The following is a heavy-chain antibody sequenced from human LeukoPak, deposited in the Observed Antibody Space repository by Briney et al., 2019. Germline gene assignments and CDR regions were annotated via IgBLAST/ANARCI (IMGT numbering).Heavy chain of an antibody. J-gene: IGHJ4*02. V-gene: IGHV1-18*04. CDR1: GYTFTGYY. D-gene: IGHD5-12*01. CDR2: ISAYNGNT. CDR3: ARLGYSGYDFGY. Sequence: ASVKVSCKASGYTFTGYYMHWVRQAPGQGLEWMGWISAYNGNTNYAQKLQGRVTMTTDTSTSTAYMELRSLRSDDTAVYYCARLGYSGYDFGYWGQGTLVTVSS.